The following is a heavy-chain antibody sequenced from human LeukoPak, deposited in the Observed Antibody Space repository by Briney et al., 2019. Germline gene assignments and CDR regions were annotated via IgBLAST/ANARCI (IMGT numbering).Heavy chain of an antibody. CDR1: GFTFSNAW. V-gene: IGHV3-15*01. CDR3: TTADFLAAAGTSVGDY. J-gene: IGHJ4*02. Sequence: GGSLRLSCAASGFTFSNAWMSWVRQAPGKGLEWVGRIKSKTDGGTTDYAAPVKGRFTISRDDSKNTLYLQMNSLKTEDTAVYYCTTADFLAAAGTSVGDYWGQGTLVTVSS. D-gene: IGHD6-13*01. CDR2: IKSKTDGGTT.